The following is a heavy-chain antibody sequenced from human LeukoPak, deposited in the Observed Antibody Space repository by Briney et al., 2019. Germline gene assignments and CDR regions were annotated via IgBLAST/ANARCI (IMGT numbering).Heavy chain of an antibody. J-gene: IGHJ2*01. CDR3: ARDPNYYDSSGYYKVWYFDL. CDR2: INPNSGGT. Sequence: ASVKVSCKASGYTFTGYYMHWVRQAPGQGLEWMGWINPNSGGTNYAQKFQGRVTMTRDTSISTAYMELSRLRSDDTAVYYCARDPNYYDSSGYYKVWYFDLWGRGTLVTVSS. D-gene: IGHD3-22*01. V-gene: IGHV1-2*02. CDR1: GYTFTGYY.